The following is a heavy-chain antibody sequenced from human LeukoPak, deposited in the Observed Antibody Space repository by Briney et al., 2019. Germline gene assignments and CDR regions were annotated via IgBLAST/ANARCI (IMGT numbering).Heavy chain of an antibody. V-gene: IGHV3-74*01. J-gene: IGHJ4*02. CDR3: ARDPSLLSGYYDY. CDR2: IDSDGSTT. CDR1: GFTFNRNW. Sequence: GGSLRLSCAASGFTFNRNWMHCVRQAPGKGLVWVSRIDSDGSTTNYADFVKGRITISRDNAKNTLYLQMNDLRVEDTAVYYCARDPSLLSGYYDYWGQGSLVTASS. D-gene: IGHD3-22*01.